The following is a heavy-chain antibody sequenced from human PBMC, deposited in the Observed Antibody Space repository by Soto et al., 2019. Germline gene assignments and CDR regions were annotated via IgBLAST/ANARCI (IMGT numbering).Heavy chain of an antibody. D-gene: IGHD1-26*01. V-gene: IGHV3-48*01. CDR1: GFIFRSYA. J-gene: IGHJ3*02. CDR3: VRDDRWDFDI. Sequence: ELQLVESGGGLVQPGGSLSVSCAASGFIFRSYAFNWIRQAPGKGLEWVSYISVGSGSIFYAGSVKGRFTISRDDGKNSLYLQMNTLRGEDTAVYYCVRDDRWDFDIWGQGTMVTVSS. CDR2: ISVGSGSI.